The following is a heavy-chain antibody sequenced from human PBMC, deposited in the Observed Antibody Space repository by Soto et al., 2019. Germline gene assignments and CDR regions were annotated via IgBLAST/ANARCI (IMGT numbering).Heavy chain of an antibody. CDR3: ARERTGTTSMDV. CDR1: GYTFTSYD. D-gene: IGHD1-1*01. CDR2: MNPNSGNT. V-gene: IGHV1-8*01. Sequence: QVHLVQSGAEVKKPGASVKVSCKASGYTFTSYDINWVRQATGQGLEWMGWMNPNSGNTGYEQKFQGRATMTRNTSISTAYMELSSLRSEDTAVYYCARERTGTTSMDVWGQGTTVTVSS. J-gene: IGHJ6*02.